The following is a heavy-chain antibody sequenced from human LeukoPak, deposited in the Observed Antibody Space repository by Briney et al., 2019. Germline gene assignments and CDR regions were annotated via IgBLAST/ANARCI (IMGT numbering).Heavy chain of an antibody. CDR2: IKSKTDGGTT. J-gene: IGHJ4*02. CDR1: GFTFSDPW. CDR3: TTDLSYGDYFDY. Sequence: PGGSLRLSCAASGFTFSDPWMSWVRQAPGKGLEWVGRIKSKTDGGTTDYAAPVKGRFTISRDDSKNTLYLQMNSLKTEDTAVYYCTTDLSYGDYFDYWGQGTLVTVSS. D-gene: IGHD4-17*01. V-gene: IGHV3-15*01.